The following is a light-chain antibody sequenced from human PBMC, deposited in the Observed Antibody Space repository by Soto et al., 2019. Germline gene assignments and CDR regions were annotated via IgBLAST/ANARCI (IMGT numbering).Light chain of an antibody. V-gene: IGKV3-20*01. J-gene: IGKJ5*01. CDR1: QSVSSNY. Sequence: IVMTQSPCTLSLSQGERATLSCRASQSVSSNYLAWYQQIPGQAPRLLIYGVSSRAAGIPDRFSGSGSGTDFTLTINRLEPEDFAVYYCQQYHNTPITFGQGTRLEIK. CDR2: GVS. CDR3: QQYHNTPIT.